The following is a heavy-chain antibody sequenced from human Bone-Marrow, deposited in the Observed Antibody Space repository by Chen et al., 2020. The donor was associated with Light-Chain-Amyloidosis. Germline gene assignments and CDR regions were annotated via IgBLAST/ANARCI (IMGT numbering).Heavy chain of an antibody. CDR1: GYTFPNYW. D-gene: IGHD5-12*01. CDR2: IYPDDSDA. CDR3: ARRRDGYNFDY. Sequence: EVQLEQSGPEEKKHGESLKISCKGSGYTFPNYWIGWVRQMPGKGLEWMGVIYPDDSDARYSPSFEGQVTISADKSITTAYLQWRSLKASDTAMYYCARRRDGYNFDYWGQGTLVTVS. J-gene: IGHJ4*02. V-gene: IGHV5-51*01.